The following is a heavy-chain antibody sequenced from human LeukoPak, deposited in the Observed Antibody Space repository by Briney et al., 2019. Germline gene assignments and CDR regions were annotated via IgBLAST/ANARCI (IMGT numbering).Heavy chain of an antibody. J-gene: IGHJ6*02. D-gene: IGHD1-26*01. CDR2: ISSSSSYI. V-gene: IGHV3-21*01. CDR3: ARESLTPPSGSYYYDMDV. CDR1: GFTFSSYS. Sequence: PGGSLRLSCAASGFTFSSYSMNWVRQAPGKGLEWVSSISSSSSYIYYADSVKGRFTISRDNAKNSLYLQMNSLRAEDTAVYYCARESLTPPSGSYYYDMDVWGQGTTVTVSS.